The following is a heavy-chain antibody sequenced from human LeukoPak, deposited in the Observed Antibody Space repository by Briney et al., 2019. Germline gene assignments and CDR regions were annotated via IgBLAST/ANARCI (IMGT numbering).Heavy chain of an antibody. V-gene: IGHV4-59*01. CDR3: AYSYDKPIYYFDY. J-gene: IGHJ4*02. CDR2: IYYSGST. CDR1: GGSISSYY. Sequence: PSETLSLTCTVSGGSISSYYWSWIRQPPGKGLEWIGYIYYSGSTNYNPSLKSRVTISVDTSKNQFSLKLSSVTAADTAVYYCAYSYDKPIYYFDYWGQGTLVTVSS. D-gene: IGHD2-15*01.